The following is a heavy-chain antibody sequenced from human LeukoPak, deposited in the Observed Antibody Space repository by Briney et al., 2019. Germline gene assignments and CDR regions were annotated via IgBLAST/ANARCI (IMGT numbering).Heavy chain of an antibody. CDR1: GFTFSNAW. CDR3: AKFRGIHTLHPIDY. D-gene: IGHD3-16*01. Sequence: GGSLRLSCAASGFTFSNAWMSWVRQAPGKGLEWVGRIKSKTDGGTTDYAAPVKGRFTISRDDSKNTLYLQMNSLRAEDTAVYYCAKFRGIHTLHPIDYWGQGTLVTVSS. CDR2: IKSKTDGGTT. J-gene: IGHJ4*02. V-gene: IGHV3-15*01.